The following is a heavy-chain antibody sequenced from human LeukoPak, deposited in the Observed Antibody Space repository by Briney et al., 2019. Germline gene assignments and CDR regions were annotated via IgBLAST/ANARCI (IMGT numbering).Heavy chain of an antibody. D-gene: IGHD3-22*01. Sequence: PSETLSLTCTVSGGSISSYYWSWIRQPPGKGLEWIGYIYYSGSTNYNPSLKSRVTISVDTSKNQFSLKLSSVTAADTAVYYCARSSGSSGYYSFPDYWGQGTLVTVSS. CDR3: ARSSGSSGYYSFPDY. CDR2: IYYSGST. J-gene: IGHJ4*02. CDR1: GGSISSYY. V-gene: IGHV4-59*01.